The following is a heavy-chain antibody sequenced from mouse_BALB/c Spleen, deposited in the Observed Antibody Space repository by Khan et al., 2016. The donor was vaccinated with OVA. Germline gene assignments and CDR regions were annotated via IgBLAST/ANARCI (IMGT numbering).Heavy chain of an antibody. CDR1: GYTFSSYW. D-gene: IGHD1-1*01. V-gene: IGHV1-7*01. J-gene: IGHJ2*01. CDR2: INPTSGYT. CDR3: AGGRVDY. Sequence: QVQLQQSGAEQAKPGASVKMSCKTSGYTFSSYWMHWVKQRPGQGLEWIGYINPTSGYTEYNEKFKDKATLSADKSSSTAYMQLTSLTSEDSAVYYCAGGRVDYWGQGTALAVAS.